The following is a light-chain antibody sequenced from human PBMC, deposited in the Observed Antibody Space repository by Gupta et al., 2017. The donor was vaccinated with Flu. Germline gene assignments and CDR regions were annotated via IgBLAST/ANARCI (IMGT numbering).Light chain of an antibody. CDR1: QGISSY. J-gene: IGKJ1*01. CDR3: QQDDNYPWT. V-gene: IGKV1-8*01. Sequence: AIRMTQSPSSFSASTGDRVTITCRASQGISSYLAWYQQKPGKAPKLLIYAASTLQSGVPSRFSGSGSGTDFTLTISCLQSEDFATYYYQQDDNYPWTFGQGTKVEIK. CDR2: AAS.